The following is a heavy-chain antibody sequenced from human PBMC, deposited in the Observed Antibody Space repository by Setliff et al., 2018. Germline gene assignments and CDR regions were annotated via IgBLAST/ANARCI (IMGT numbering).Heavy chain of an antibody. D-gene: IGHD4-17*01. CDR3: ARRGADHGYSGVVYYYYYMDV. J-gene: IGHJ6*03. CDR2: ISAYNGNT. CDR1: GYTFTSYG. Sequence: ASVKVSCKASGYTFTSYGISWVRQDPGQGLEWMGWISAYNGNTNYAQKLQGRVTMTTDTSTSTAYMELRSLRSDDTAVYYCARRGADHGYSGVVYYYYYMDVWGKGTTVTVSS. V-gene: IGHV1-18*01.